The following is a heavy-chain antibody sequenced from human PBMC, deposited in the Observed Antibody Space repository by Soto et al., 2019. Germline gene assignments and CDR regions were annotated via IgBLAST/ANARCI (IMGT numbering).Heavy chain of an antibody. Sequence: SQTLSLTCAISRDSFSSSSVTLNWIRQSPSRGLEWLGRTYYRSKWYNDYAESVKSRITINPDTSKNQFSLHLNSVTPGDAAVYYCVRLIGNSWLDFWGQGTLVTV. D-gene: IGHD1-26*01. CDR2: TYYRSKWYN. V-gene: IGHV6-1*01. CDR1: RDSFSSSSVT. J-gene: IGHJ5*01. CDR3: VRLIGNSWLDF.